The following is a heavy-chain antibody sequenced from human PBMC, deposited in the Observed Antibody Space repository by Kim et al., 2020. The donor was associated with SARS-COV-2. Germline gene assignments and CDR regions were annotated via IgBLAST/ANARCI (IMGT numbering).Heavy chain of an antibody. CDR1: GFIFSDYY. CDR2: ISISSSTI. CDR3: VRDHYYGSTKSAEYFQH. J-gene: IGHJ1*01. Sequence: GGSLRLSCAASGFIFSDYYMSWIRQAPGKGLEWVSYISISSSTIYYADSVKGRFTISRDNAKNSLYLQMNGLRAEDTAVYYCVRDHYYGSTKSAEYFQHWGQGTLVTVSS. V-gene: IGHV3-11*01. D-gene: IGHD3-10*01.